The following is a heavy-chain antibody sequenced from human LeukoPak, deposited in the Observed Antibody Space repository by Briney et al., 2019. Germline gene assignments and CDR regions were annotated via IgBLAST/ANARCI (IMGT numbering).Heavy chain of an antibody. Sequence: GGSLRLSCAASGFTFRDYWMTWVRQAPGKGLEWVANINQDGSNKSYVDSVKGRFTISRDNAKNSLYLQMNSLRAEDTALYYCAKAPLLAVAARNWFDPWGQGTLVTVSS. V-gene: IGHV3-7*03. CDR3: AKAPLLAVAARNWFDP. D-gene: IGHD6-19*01. CDR1: GFTFRDYW. CDR2: INQDGSNK. J-gene: IGHJ5*02.